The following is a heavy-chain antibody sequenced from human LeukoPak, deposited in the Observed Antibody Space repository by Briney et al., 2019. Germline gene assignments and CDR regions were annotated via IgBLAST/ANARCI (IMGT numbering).Heavy chain of an antibody. CDR2: IYSSGGL. D-gene: IGHD2-15*01. J-gene: IGHJ3*02. V-gene: IGHV4-61*02. CDR3: ARDRRGYCSGGSCFDDAFDI. CDR1: GGSISSGDYY. Sequence: SETLSLTCTVSGGSISSGDYYWSWIRQPAGKGLEWIGRIYSSGGLNYNPSLKSRVTMSVDTSKNQFSLKLSSVTAADTAVYYCARDRRGYCSGGSCFDDAFDIWGQGTMVTVSS.